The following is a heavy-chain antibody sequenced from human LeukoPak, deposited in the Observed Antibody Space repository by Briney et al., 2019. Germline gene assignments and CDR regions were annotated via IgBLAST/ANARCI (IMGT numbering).Heavy chain of an antibody. D-gene: IGHD3-10*01. V-gene: IGHV3-7*01. J-gene: IGHJ5*02. CDR2: IKQDGSEK. CDR1: GFTFSNYW. Sequence: PGGSLRLSCAASGFTFSNYWMSWVRQAPGKGLEWVANIKQDGSEKYHVDSVKGRFTISRDDAKNSLYLQMNSLRAEDTAVYYCARDLTPAYGVRGENWFDPWGQGTLVTVSS. CDR3: ARDLTPAYGVRGENWFDP.